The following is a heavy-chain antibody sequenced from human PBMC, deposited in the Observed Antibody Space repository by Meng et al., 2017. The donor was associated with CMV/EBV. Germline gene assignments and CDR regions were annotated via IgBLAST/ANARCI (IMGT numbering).Heavy chain of an antibody. V-gene: IGHV1-69*05. D-gene: IGHD6-6*01. CDR3: ESSIAARPRPFDY. J-gene: IGHJ4*02. CDR1: GGSCSSYA. Sequence: KASGGSCSSYAISWVRQAPGQGLEWMGGINPIFGTENYAQKIQGRVTITTDESTSTAYMELGSLRYEDTDVYYCESSIAARPRPFDYWGQGTLVTVSS. CDR2: INPIFGTE.